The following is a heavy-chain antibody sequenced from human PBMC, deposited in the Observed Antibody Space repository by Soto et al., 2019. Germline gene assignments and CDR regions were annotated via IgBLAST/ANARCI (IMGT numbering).Heavy chain of an antibody. J-gene: IGHJ6*02. CDR2: MFYSGLT. CDR1: GYSVTSSDYY. CDR3: APLSVSLSGPYGIHV. D-gene: IGHD2-15*01. V-gene: IGHV4-39*01. Sequence: SETLSLTCSVSGYSVTSSDYYWAWIRQPPGKGLEWIGSMFYSGLTYYNPSLKSRVTLSVDTCKNQFSVRLNSVTAADTAVYYCAPLSVSLSGPYGIHVWGQGTTVTVSS.